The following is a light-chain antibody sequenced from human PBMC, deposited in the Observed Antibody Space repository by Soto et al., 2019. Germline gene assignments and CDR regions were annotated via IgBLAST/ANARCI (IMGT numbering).Light chain of an antibody. CDR3: SSYAGNKIYYV. CDR1: SSDVGGYNF. V-gene: IGLV2-8*01. CDR2: EVN. Sequence: SVLPQPPSASVSPGQSVTISCTGTSSDVGGYNFVSWYQQHPGKAPKLMIFEVNKRPSGVPDRFSGSKSGNTASLTVSGLQAEDEADYYCSSYAGNKIYYVFGTGTKVTVL. J-gene: IGLJ1*01.